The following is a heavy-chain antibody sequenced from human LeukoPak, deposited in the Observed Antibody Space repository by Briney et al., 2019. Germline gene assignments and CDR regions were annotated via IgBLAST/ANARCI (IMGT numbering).Heavy chain of an antibody. CDR2: INSDGSST. CDR3: AREPPYCSGGSCYLRSFDY. Sequence: GGSLRLXCAASGFTFSSYWMQWVRQAPGKGLVWVSRINSDGSSTSYADSVKGRFTISRDNAKNTLYLQMNSLRAEDTAVYYCAREPPYCSGGSCYLRSFDYWGQGTLVTVSS. J-gene: IGHJ4*02. D-gene: IGHD2-15*01. V-gene: IGHV3-74*01. CDR1: GFTFSSYW.